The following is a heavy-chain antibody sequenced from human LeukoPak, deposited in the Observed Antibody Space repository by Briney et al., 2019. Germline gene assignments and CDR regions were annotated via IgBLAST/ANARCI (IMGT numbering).Heavy chain of an antibody. Sequence: PSETLSLTCTVSGGSISSYYWSWIRQPPGKGLEWIGYIYYSGSTNYNPSLKSRVTISVDTSKNQFSLKLSSVTAADTAVYYCARDERGGYDVWGQGTLVTVSS. D-gene: IGHD5-12*01. V-gene: IGHV4-59*01. J-gene: IGHJ4*02. CDR3: ARDERGGYDV. CDR1: GGSISSYY. CDR2: IYYSGST.